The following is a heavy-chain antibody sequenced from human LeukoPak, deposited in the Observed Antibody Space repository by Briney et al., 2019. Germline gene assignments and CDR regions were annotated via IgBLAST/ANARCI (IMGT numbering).Heavy chain of an antibody. CDR3: ASEDCGDYDTFDY. D-gene: IGHD4-17*01. V-gene: IGHV3-74*01. CDR2: INSDGSST. CDR1: GFTFISYW. Sequence: GSLRLSCASSGFTFISYWMHWARPSPGKGLVWVSRINSDGSSTSYADSVKGRFTISRNNAKNTMYLQMNSLRAEDTAVYYCASEDCGDYDTFDYWGQGTLVTVSS. J-gene: IGHJ4*02.